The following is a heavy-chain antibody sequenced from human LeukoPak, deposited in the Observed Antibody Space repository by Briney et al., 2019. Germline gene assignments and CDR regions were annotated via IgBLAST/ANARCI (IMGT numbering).Heavy chain of an antibody. Sequence: SXXLSLTCTVSGDSISSSGYYWGWIRQPPGKGLDWIGSMYYSGSTYYNPSLKSRLTISVDTSKNQFSLKLSSVTAADTAVYYCARAGGVDPWGQGTLVTVSS. D-gene: IGHD3-10*01. CDR3: ARAGGVDP. V-gene: IGHV4-39*01. J-gene: IGHJ5*02. CDR2: MYYSGST. CDR1: GDSISSSGYY.